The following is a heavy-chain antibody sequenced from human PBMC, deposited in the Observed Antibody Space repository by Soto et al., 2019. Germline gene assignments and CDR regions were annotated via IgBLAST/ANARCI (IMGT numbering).Heavy chain of an antibody. CDR3: GRGVDTGRGGVDY. CDR1: GGSISSGDYY. Sequence: QVQLQESGPGLVKPSQTLSLTCSVSGGSISSGDYYWTWIRQHPGKGLEWIGYIYYSGPTYYNPSLKSRLTLSLDTSKNQFSLKLTSVTAADTAVYYCGRGVDTGRGGVDYWGQGTLVTVSS. D-gene: IGHD3-10*01. J-gene: IGHJ4*02. CDR2: IYYSGPT. V-gene: IGHV4-31*03.